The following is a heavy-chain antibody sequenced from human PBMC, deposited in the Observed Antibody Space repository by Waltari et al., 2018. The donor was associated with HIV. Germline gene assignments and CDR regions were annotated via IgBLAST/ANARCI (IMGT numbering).Heavy chain of an antibody. V-gene: IGHV3-74*01. D-gene: IGHD5-12*01. CDR3: ARGVTVATITPFDQ. CDR2: ISRYGRAT. Sequence: EVQLVESGGGLVQPGGSQRLSCEASGFTFSSFWMHWVRQLPGKGLEWVARISRYGRATTYVNSVKGRFTVSRDNAKNTLSLQMNSLRAEDTAVYYCARGVTVATITPFDQWGQGTLVTVSS. CDR1: GFTFSSFW. J-gene: IGHJ4*02.